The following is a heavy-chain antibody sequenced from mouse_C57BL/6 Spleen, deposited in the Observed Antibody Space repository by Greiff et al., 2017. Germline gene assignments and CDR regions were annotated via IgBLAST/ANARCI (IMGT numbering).Heavy chain of an antibody. Sequence: EVQRVESGEGLVKPGGSLKLSCAASGFTFSSYAMSWVRQTPEKRLEWVAYISSGGDYIYYADTVKGRFTISRDNARNTLYLQMSSLKSEDTAMYYCTRARGYSNYGYYAMDYWGQGTSVTVSS. J-gene: IGHJ4*01. CDR1: GFTFSSYA. V-gene: IGHV5-9-1*02. CDR2: ISSGGDYI. CDR3: TRARGYSNYGYYAMDY. D-gene: IGHD2-5*01.